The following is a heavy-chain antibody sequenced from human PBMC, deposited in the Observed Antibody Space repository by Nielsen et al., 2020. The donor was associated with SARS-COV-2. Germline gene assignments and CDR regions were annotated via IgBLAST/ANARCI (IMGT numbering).Heavy chain of an antibody. CDR2: IWYDGSNK. CDR3: ARSPTLRFLDSATCYYGMDV. V-gene: IGHV3-33*01. D-gene: IGHD3-3*01. Sequence: GGSLRLSCAASGFTFSSYGMHWVRQAPGKGLEWVAVIWYDGSNKYYADSVKGRFTISRDNSKNALYLQMNSLRAEDTAIYYCARSPTLRFLDSATCYYGMDVWGQGTTVTVS. CDR1: GFTFSSYG. J-gene: IGHJ6*02.